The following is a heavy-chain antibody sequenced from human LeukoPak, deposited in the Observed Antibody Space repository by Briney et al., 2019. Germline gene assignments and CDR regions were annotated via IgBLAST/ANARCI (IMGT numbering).Heavy chain of an antibody. CDR1: GFSFSSHW. D-gene: IGHD2-21*02. J-gene: IGHJ4*02. V-gene: IGHV3-7*01. Sequence: PGGSLRLSCPASGFSFSSHWTSWVRQVAGKVLEWVANIKYDGCQQYYVDSMRGRFAISRDNAKNSLYLEMNSLRVEHTAVYYCTRDFGRLPHCYGGCKGNWGQGTLLTVSS. CDR3: TRDFGRLPHCYGGCKGN. CDR2: IKYDGCQQ.